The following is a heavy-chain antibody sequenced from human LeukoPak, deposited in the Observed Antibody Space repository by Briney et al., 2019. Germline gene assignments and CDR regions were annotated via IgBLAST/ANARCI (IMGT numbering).Heavy chain of an antibody. CDR1: GGTFSSYA. J-gene: IGHJ6*02. V-gene: IGHV1-69*13. CDR2: IIPIFGTA. Sequence: SVKVSCKASGGTFSSYAISWVRQAPGQGLEWMGGIIPIFGTANYAQKFQGRVTITADESTSTAYMELGSLRSEDTAVYYCARGTSYGYDYYYGMDVWGQGTTVTVSS. D-gene: IGHD2/OR15-2a*01. CDR3: ARGTSYGYDYYYGMDV.